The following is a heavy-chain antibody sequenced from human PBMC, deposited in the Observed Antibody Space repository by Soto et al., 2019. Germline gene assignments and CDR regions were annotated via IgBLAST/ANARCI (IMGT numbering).Heavy chain of an antibody. CDR2: ISYDGSNK. CDR1: GFTFSSYA. V-gene: IGHV3-30-3*01. Sequence: QVQLVESGGGVVQPGRSLRLSCAASGFTFSSYAMHWVRQAPGKGLEWVAVISYDGSNKYYADSVKGRFTISRDNSKITLYLQMNSLRAEDTAVYYCARPLWRDDYNWGYFALWGRGTLVTVSS. D-gene: IGHD4-4*01. J-gene: IGHJ2*01. CDR3: ARPLWRDDYNWGYFAL.